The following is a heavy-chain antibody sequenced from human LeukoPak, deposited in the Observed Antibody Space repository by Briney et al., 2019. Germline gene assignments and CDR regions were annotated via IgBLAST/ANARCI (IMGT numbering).Heavy chain of an antibody. Sequence: GGSLRLSCAASGFTVSSNYMTWVRQAPGKGLEWVSIIYSGGSTNYADSVKGRFTISRDNSKNTLYLQMNSLRAEDTAVYYCARDSYGAPFDYWGQGTLVTVSS. J-gene: IGHJ4*02. D-gene: IGHD4-17*01. CDR1: GFTVSSNY. V-gene: IGHV3-66*01. CDR2: IYSGGST. CDR3: ARDSYGAPFDY.